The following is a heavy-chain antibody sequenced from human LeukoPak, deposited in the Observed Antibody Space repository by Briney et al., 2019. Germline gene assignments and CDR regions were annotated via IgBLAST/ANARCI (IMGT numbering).Heavy chain of an antibody. CDR2: INWNGGST. CDR3: ARGPETVTDPYYFDY. D-gene: IGHD4-11*01. V-gene: IGHV3-20*04. CDR1: GFPFDDYG. J-gene: IGHJ4*02. Sequence: GSLRLSCAASGFPFDDYGMSWVRQAPGKGLEWVSGINWNGGSTGYADSVKGRFTISRDNAKNSLYLQMNSLRAEDTALYYCARGPETVTDPYYFDYWGQGTLVTVSS.